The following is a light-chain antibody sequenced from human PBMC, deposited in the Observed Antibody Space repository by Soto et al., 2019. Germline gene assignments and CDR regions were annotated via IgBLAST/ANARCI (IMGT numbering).Light chain of an antibody. CDR3: QQLNSYPIT. CDR2: EAS. V-gene: IGKV1-5*03. Sequence: EIXMTQSASNLXACVGDGVSIXCRASQSIISGLGWSQQKPGQPPKLLIYEASTLKSGGPSRFSGSGSGTEFTRTISSLQPEDFATYYGQQLNSYPITFGQGTRLEIK. CDR1: QSIISG. J-gene: IGKJ5*01.